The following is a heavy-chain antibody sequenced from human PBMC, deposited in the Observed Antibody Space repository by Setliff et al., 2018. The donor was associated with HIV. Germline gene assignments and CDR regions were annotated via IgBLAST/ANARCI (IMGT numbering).Heavy chain of an antibody. CDR3: VRDINWAFDY. J-gene: IGHJ4*02. CDR1: GFTFSTYW. D-gene: IGHD1-1*01. Sequence: GGSLRLSCAASGFTFSTYWMNWVRQAPGKGLEWVASIKHDGSERYYVDSVKGRFTISRDNDKNSLYLQMSSLRAEDTAVYFCVRDINWAFDYWGQGILVTVSS. V-gene: IGHV3-7*01. CDR2: IKHDGSER.